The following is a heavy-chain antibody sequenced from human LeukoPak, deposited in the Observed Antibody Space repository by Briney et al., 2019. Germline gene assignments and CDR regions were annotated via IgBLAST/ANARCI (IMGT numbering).Heavy chain of an antibody. Sequence: PGGSLRLSCTASGFPFGDYTMSWGRPAPGKGREGVGFIRSKDSGGTTEYAASVKGSLTISRDDSKNIAYLQMNSLETDDTVVYYCAKGGHFDYWGQRTLVTVSS. D-gene: IGHD2-15*01. CDR2: IRSKDSGGTT. CDR1: GFPFGDYT. CDR3: AKGGHFDY. V-gene: IGHV3-49*04. J-gene: IGHJ4*02.